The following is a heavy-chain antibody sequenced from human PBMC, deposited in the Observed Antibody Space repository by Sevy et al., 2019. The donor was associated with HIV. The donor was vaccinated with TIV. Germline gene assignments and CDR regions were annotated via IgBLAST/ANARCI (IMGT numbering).Heavy chain of an antibody. J-gene: IGHJ6*02. V-gene: IGHV1-18*04. CDR3: ARDGQVCSSSSGGYYYYGMDV. Sequence: ASVKVSCKASGYTFTSYGISWVRQAPGQGLEWMGWISSYNGKTNIPQKLQDKCTMTTDTSTSTGYMELRSLRSDDTAVYYCARDGQVCSSSSGGYYYYGMDVWGQGTTVTVSS. D-gene: IGHD6-6*01. CDR1: GYTFTSYG. CDR2: ISSYNGKT.